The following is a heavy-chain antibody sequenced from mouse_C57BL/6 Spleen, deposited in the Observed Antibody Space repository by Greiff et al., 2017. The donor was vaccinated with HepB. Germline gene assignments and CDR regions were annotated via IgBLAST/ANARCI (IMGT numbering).Heavy chain of an antibody. D-gene: IGHD1-1*01. V-gene: IGHV1-59*01. CDR2: IDPSDSYT. CDR1: GYTFTSYW. CDR3: ARGDYYGSSWYFDV. J-gene: IGHJ1*03. Sequence: QVQLQQSGAELVRPGTSVKLSCKASGYTFTSYWMHWVKQRPGQGLEWIGVIDPSDSYTNYNQKFKGKATLTVDTSSSTAYMQLSSLTSEDSAVYYCARGDYYGSSWYFDVWGTGTTVTVSS.